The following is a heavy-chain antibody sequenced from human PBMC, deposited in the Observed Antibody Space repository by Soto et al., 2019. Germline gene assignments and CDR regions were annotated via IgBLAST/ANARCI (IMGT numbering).Heavy chain of an antibody. CDR3: ARRRTAVTSRWGAFEI. V-gene: IGHV3-21*01. J-gene: IGHJ3*02. D-gene: IGHD4-17*01. Sequence: EVRLVESGGGLVKPGGSLRLSCAASGFTFNTYLMNWVRQAPGKGLEWVSSITSGSDSIYYADSVQGRFTSSRDNAKNSLYLRRDSLRAVDTAVYYCARRRTAVTSRWGAFEIWGQGTMVSVSS. CDR2: ITSGSDSI. CDR1: GFTFNTYL.